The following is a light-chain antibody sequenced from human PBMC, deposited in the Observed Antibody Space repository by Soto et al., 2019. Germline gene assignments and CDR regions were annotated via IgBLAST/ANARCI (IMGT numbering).Light chain of an antibody. Sequence: DIQMTQSPSTLSASVGDSVTITCRASQSISSWFAWYQQKPGKAPKLLIYKASTLQSGVPSRFSGSGSGTEFTLAISSLPPDYSATYYCQQYNDNWTFGQGTKVEIK. CDR2: KAS. J-gene: IGKJ1*01. CDR1: QSISSW. CDR3: QQYNDNWT. V-gene: IGKV1-5*03.